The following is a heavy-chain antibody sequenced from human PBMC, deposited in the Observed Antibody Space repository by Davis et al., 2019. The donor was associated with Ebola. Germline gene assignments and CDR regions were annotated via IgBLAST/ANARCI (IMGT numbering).Heavy chain of an antibody. CDR2: INHSGST. Sequence: MPSETLSLTCAVYGGSFSGYYWSWIRRPPGKGLEWIGEINHSGSTNYNPSLKSRVTISVDTSKNQFSLKLSSVTAADTAVYYCARGNGSYGMDVWGQGTTVTVSS. CDR1: GGSFSGYY. J-gene: IGHJ6*02. CDR3: ARGNGSYGMDV. V-gene: IGHV4-34*01. D-gene: IGHD5-24*01.